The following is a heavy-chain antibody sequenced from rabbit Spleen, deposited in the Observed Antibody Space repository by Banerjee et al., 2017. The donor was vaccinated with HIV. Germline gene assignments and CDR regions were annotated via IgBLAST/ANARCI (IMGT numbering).Heavy chain of an antibody. CDR2: IYPDAIGST. D-gene: IGHD1-1*01. Sequence: QEQLEESGGGLVKPEGSLTLTCTASGFSFSSSYYMCWVRQAPGRGLEWVACIYPDAIGSTVYASWAKGRFTISKASSTTVTLQMTSLTAADTATYFCARDTATSFSTYGMDLWGQGTLVTVS. CDR1: GFSFSSSYY. CDR3: ARDTATSFSTYGMDL. J-gene: IGHJ6*01. V-gene: IGHV1S45*01.